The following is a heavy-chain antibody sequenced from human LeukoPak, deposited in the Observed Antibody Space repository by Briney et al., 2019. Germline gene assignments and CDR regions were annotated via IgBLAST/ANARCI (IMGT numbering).Heavy chain of an antibody. CDR1: GGSFSGYY. V-gene: IGHV4-34*01. Sequence: SETLSLTCAVYGGSFSGYYWSWIRQPPGKGLEWIGEINHSGSTNYNPSLKSRVTISVDTSKNQFSLKLSSVTAADTAVYYCARRTIFGAHWFDPWGQGTLVTVSS. CDR2: INHSGST. J-gene: IGHJ5*02. CDR3: ARRTIFGAHWFDP. D-gene: IGHD3-3*01.